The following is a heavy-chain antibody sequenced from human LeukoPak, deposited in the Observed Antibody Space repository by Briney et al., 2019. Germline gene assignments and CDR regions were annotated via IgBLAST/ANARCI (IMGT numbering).Heavy chain of an antibody. CDR2: IIPIFGAA. CDR1: GGTFSSYA. D-gene: IGHD6-13*01. J-gene: IGHJ4*02. V-gene: IGHV1-69*01. CDR3: ARGDIAAAGTSTPADY. Sequence: SVKVSCKASGGTFSSYAISWVRQAPGQGLDWVGGIIPIFGAANYAQKFQGRVTITADESTSTAYMELSSLRSEDTAVYYCARGDIAAAGTSTPADYWGQGTLVTVSS.